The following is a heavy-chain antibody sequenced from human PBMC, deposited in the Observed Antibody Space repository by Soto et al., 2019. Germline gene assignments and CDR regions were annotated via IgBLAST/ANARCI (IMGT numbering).Heavy chain of an antibody. CDR2: INPKSGGT. CDR1: GYTFTVYY. D-gene: IGHD3-3*01. Sequence: ASVKVSCKASGYTFTVYYMHWVRQVPGQGLEWMGWINPKSGGTMYPQKFQGRVTMTWDTSISTAYMALTRLRSDDTAVYYCARGQHYDFWSGYYTVVWRAFDIWGQGTMVTVSS. J-gene: IGHJ3*02. CDR3: ARGQHYDFWSGYYTVVWRAFDI. V-gene: IGHV1-2*02.